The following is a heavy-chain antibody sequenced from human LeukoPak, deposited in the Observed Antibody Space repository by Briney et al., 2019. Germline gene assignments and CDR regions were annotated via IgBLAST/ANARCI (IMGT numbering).Heavy chain of an antibody. CDR1: GYTLTELS. CDR2: FNPEDGET. CDR3: ATGESSGSYWYAFDI. Sequence: GASVTVSCKVSGYTLTELSMHWVRQAPGKGLEWMGGFNPEDGETIYAKKFQGRVTMSEHTSTDTAYMELSSLRSEDTAVYYCATGESSGSYWYAFDIWGQGTMVTVSS. J-gene: IGHJ3*02. D-gene: IGHD1-26*01. V-gene: IGHV1-24*01.